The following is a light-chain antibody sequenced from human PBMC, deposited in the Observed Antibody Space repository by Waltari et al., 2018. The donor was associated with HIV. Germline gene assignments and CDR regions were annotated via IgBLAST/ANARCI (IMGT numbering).Light chain of an antibody. CDR2: GNS. J-gene: IGLJ3*02. CDR1: SSNIGAGYH. CDR3: QSYDSSLSGNWV. Sequence: QSVLTQPPSVSGAPGQRVTISCTGSSSNIGAGYHVHWYQQLPGTAPKLLIYGNSNLPSGVPDRFSGSKSGTSASLAITGLQAEDEADYYCQSYDSSLSGNWVFGRGTKLTVL. V-gene: IGLV1-40*01.